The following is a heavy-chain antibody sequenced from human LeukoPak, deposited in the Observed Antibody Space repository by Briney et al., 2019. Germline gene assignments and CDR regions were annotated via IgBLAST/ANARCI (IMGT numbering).Heavy chain of an antibody. CDR1: GGSISSSSYY. Sequence: SETLSPTCTVSGGSISSSSYYWGWIRQPPGKGLEWIGSIYYSGSTYYNPSPKSRVTISVDTSKNQFSLKLSSVTAADTAVYYCARDGYYDSSDAFDIWGQGTMVTVSS. V-gene: IGHV4-39*07. CDR3: ARDGYYDSSDAFDI. CDR2: IYYSGST. J-gene: IGHJ3*02. D-gene: IGHD3-22*01.